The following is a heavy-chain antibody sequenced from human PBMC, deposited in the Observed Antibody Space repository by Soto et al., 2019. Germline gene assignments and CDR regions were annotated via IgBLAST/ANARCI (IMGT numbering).Heavy chain of an antibody. Sequence: QVQLQESGPGLVKPSETLSLTCTVSGGDISTYYWTWIRQPAGKGLEWIGRIYSSGSTKYNPSLNSRVTMTLDTSKNQFSLRQSSVTAADTAVYYCAGGHRFSDWFDPWGQGTLVTVSS. V-gene: IGHV4-4*07. J-gene: IGHJ5*02. CDR3: AGGHRFSDWFDP. D-gene: IGHD3-3*01. CDR2: IYSSGST. CDR1: GGDISTYY.